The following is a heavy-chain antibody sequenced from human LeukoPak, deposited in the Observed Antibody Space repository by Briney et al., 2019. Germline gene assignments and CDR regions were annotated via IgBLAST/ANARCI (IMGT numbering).Heavy chain of an antibody. V-gene: IGHV3-7*01. J-gene: IGHJ4*02. CDR1: GFTFSSYW. CDR3: ATDRKVGTWDPRFNY. Sequence: PGGSLRLSCAASGFTFSSYWMSWVRQAPGKWLEWVANIKQDGSAKYYVDSVKGRFTIYRDNAKSSLYLQMNSLRAEDTAIYYCATDRKVGTWDPRFNYWGQGTLVTVSS. D-gene: IGHD4-23*01. CDR2: IKQDGSAK.